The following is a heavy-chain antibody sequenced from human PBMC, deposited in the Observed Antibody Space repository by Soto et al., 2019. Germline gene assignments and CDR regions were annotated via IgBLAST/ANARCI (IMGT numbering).Heavy chain of an antibody. CDR2: IIPIFGTA. CDR1: GGTFSSYA. D-gene: IGHD6-19*01. J-gene: IGHJ3*02. Sequence: ASVKVSCKTSGGTFSSYAISWVRQAPGQGLEWMGGIIPIFGTANYAQKFQGRVTITADKSTSTAYMELSSLRSEDTAVYYCARDSSGWYVDAFDIWGQGTMVTVSS. V-gene: IGHV1-69*06. CDR3: ARDSSGWYVDAFDI.